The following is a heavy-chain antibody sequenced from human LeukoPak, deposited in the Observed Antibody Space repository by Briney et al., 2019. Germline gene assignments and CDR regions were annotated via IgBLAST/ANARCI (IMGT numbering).Heavy chain of an antibody. V-gene: IGHV3-74*01. CDR3: ARGDIGSVRD. J-gene: IGHJ4*02. CDR2: VNNDGSST. Sequence: GGSLRLSCAASGFPFSSYLMHWVRQAPGKGLVWVSRVNNDGSSTTYADSVKGRFTISRDNAKNTLYLQMNSLRAEDTAVYYCARGDIGSVRDWGQGTLVTVSS. D-gene: IGHD3-10*01. CDR1: GFPFSSYL.